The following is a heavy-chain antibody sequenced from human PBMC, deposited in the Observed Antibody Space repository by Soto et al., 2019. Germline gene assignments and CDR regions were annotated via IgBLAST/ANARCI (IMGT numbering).Heavy chain of an antibody. J-gene: IGHJ4*02. CDR3: AKVKEAMIVVVIADNYYDY. Sequence: SLRLSCAASGFTFSSYAMSWVRQAPGKGLEWVSAISGSGGSTYYADSVKGRFTISRDNSKNTLYLQMNSLRAEDTAVYYCAKVKEAMIVVVIADNYYDYWGQGTLVTVSS. D-gene: IGHD3-22*01. V-gene: IGHV3-23*01. CDR1: GFTFSSYA. CDR2: ISGSGGST.